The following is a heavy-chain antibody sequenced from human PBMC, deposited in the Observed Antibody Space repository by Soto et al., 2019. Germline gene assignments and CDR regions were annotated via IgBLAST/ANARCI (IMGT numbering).Heavy chain of an antibody. J-gene: IGHJ4*02. Sequence: TLSVTCIVSGDSMTTVGYYWTWIRQHPGQGLEWIGFISYSGSTYYSSSLKGRVAISADTSKNQFSLKLNSVTAADTAVYYCTRGDYWGQGTLVTVSS. CDR2: ISYSGST. V-gene: IGHV4-31*03. CDR1: GDSMTTVGYY. CDR3: TRGDY.